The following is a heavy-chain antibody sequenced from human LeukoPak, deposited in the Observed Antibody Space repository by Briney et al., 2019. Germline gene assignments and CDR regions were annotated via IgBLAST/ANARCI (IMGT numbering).Heavy chain of an antibody. CDR2: IFHSGST. CDR1: GGSISRSDW. V-gene: IGHV4-4*02. Sequence: PSEILSLTCTVSGGSISRSDWWSWVRQSPGKGLEWIGEIFHSGSTKYNPSLKSRVTISVDKSKNQFSLNLTSVTAADTAMYYCARDASLQTGAFDVWGQGTMVTVSS. D-gene: IGHD5-24*01. CDR3: ARDASLQTGAFDV. J-gene: IGHJ3*01.